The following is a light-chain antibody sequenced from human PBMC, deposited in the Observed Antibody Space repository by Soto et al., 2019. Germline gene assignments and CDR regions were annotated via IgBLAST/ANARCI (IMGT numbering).Light chain of an antibody. CDR2: AAF. Sequence: EIVLPQSPGTLSSSPGEIATLSCRASQSINTRYLAWYQQKPGQAHRLLIYAAFSRATSIPDRSSASGSGTDFTLTIRGLEAEDVAVYYCQQLGSSPGFTFGPGTKVDIK. J-gene: IGKJ3*01. CDR3: QQLGSSPGFT. CDR1: QSINTRY. V-gene: IGKV3-20*01.